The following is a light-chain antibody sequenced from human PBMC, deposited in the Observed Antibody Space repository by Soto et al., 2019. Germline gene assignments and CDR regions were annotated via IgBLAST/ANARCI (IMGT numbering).Light chain of an antibody. CDR2: DAS. J-gene: IGKJ2*01. V-gene: IGKV3-11*01. Sequence: EIVLTQSPATLSLFPGERATLSCRASQSVSSYLAWYQQKPGQAPRLLIYDASNRATGIPARFSGSGSGTDFTLTISSLEPEDFAVYYCQQRSNWPPTFGQGTKLESK. CDR3: QQRSNWPPT. CDR1: QSVSSY.